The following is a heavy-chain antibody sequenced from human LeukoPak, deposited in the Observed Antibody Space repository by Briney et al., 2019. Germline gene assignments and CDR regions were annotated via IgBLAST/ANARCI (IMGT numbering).Heavy chain of an antibody. D-gene: IGHD3-16*01. CDR3: ARGRYGPRLGN. V-gene: IGHV4-34*01. J-gene: IGHJ4*02. Sequence: SETLSLTCAVYGASFSDSYWSWIRQSPEKGLEWIGEINNSGSTSYNPSLNSRVIMSVDRSKNQSSLRLTSVTAADTAVYYCARGRYGPRLGNWGQGTLVTVSS. CDR1: GASFSDSY. CDR2: INNSGST.